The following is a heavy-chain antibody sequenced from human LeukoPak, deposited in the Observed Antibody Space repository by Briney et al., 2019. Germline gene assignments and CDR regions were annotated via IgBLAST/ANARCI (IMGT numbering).Heavy chain of an antibody. CDR1: GFTFSSYA. J-gene: IGHJ3*02. CDR3: ANDYVWGSCLADAFDI. CDR2: ISGSGGST. V-gene: IGHV3-23*01. Sequence: PGGSLRLSCAASGFTFSSYAMSWVRQAPGKGLEWVSAISGSGGSTYYADSVKGRFTISRDNSKNTLYLQMNSLRAEDTAVYYCANDYVWGSCLADAFDIWGQGTMVTVSS. D-gene: IGHD3-16*01.